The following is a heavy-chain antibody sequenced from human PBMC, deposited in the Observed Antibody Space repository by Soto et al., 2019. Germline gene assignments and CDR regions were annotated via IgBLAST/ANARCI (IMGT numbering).Heavy chain of an antibody. Sequence: SVNVFCKAAGGTFSSYAISWVRQAPGQGLEWMGGIIPIFGTANYAQKFQGRVTITADEATSTAYMELSSMRSEDTAVYYCAREGSSGWYNYWGQGTLVTVSS. J-gene: IGHJ4*02. CDR2: IIPIFGTA. V-gene: IGHV1-69*01. CDR1: GGTFSSYA. D-gene: IGHD6-19*01. CDR3: AREGSSGWYNY.